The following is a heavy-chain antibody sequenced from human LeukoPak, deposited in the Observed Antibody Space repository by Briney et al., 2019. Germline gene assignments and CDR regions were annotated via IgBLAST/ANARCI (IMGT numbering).Heavy chain of an antibody. J-gene: IGHJ4*02. CDR3: AKQSGAMANFDH. CDR1: GFTFSSYW. D-gene: IGHD5-24*01. Sequence: GGTLRLSCAASGFTFSSYWMHWVRQAPGKGLVWVSRINSDGSSTSYADSVKGRFTISRDNSKNTLYLLMDTLRAEDTAVYYCAKQSGAMANFDHWGQGTLVTVSS. CDR2: INSDGSST. V-gene: IGHV3-74*01.